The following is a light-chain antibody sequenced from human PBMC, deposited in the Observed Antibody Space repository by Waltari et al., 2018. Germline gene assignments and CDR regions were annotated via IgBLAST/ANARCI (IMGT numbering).Light chain of an antibody. CDR2: RNN. Sequence: QSVLTQPPSASGTPGQRVTISCSGSSSNIGSNYVYWYQQLPGTAPKLLIYRNNQRPSGVSDRFSGSKSGTSASLAIRGLRSEDEADYYCAAWDDSLSGLVFGGGTKLTVL. CDR3: AAWDDSLSGLV. J-gene: IGLJ2*01. V-gene: IGLV1-47*01. CDR1: SSNIGSNY.